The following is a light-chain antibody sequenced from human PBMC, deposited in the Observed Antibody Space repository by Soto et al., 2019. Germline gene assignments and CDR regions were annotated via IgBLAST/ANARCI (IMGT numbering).Light chain of an antibody. CDR1: SSDVGGYNY. J-gene: IGLJ1*01. V-gene: IGLV2-14*01. CDR3: SSYTTISTYV. CDR2: DVR. Sequence: QSALTQPASVSGSPGQSITISCTGTSSDVGGYNYVSWYQQHPGKAPKLMIYDVRNRPSGVSNRFSGSKSVNTASLTISGLQAEDEAGYYCSSYTTISTYVFGTGTQLTVL.